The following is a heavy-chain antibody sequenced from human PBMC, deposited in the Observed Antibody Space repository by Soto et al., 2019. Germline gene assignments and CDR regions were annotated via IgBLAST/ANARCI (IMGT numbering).Heavy chain of an antibody. CDR1: GGSISSSSYY. Sequence: SEPLSLTCTVSGGSISSSSYYWGWIRQPPGKGLEWIGNVYYNGNTYYNPSLKSRLTITVDTSNNQFSLKVTSVTAADTAVYYCARLSGSYNDRYFDSWGQGTLVTVSS. J-gene: IGHJ4*02. V-gene: IGHV4-39*01. CDR3: ARLSGSYNDRYFDS. D-gene: IGHD1-26*01. CDR2: VYYNGNT.